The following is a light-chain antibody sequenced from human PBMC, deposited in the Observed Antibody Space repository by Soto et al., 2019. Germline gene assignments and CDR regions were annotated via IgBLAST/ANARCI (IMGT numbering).Light chain of an antibody. CDR3: QKYKSAPYT. CDR2: DAS. J-gene: IGKJ3*01. Sequence: DIQMTQSPSSLSTSIGDRVTITCRASQGISSSLAWYQRKPGKAPSLLIYDASTLQSGVPSRFSGSGSGTDFTLTISSLQPEDVATYYCQKYKSAPYTFGRGTKVDIK. V-gene: IGKV1-27*01. CDR1: QGISSS.